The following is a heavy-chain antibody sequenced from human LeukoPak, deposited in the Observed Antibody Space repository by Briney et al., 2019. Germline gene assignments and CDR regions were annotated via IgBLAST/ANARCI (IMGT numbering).Heavy chain of an antibody. CDR1: GFTFSSYS. Sequence: GGSLRLSCAASGFTFSSYSMNWVRQAPGKGLEWVSSISSSSSYIYYADSVKGRFTISRDNAKNSLYLQMNSLRAEDTAVYYCAREEYYYDSSGYHNAFDIWGQGTMVTVSS. D-gene: IGHD3-22*01. CDR3: AREEYYYDSSGYHNAFDI. J-gene: IGHJ3*02. CDR2: ISSSSSYI. V-gene: IGHV3-21*01.